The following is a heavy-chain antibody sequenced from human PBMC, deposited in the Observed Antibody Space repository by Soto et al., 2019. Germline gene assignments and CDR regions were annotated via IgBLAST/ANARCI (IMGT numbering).Heavy chain of an antibody. CDR3: ASGLTRLDY. V-gene: IGHV1-3*04. Sequence: QVQRVHSGPEVKQPGASVRISCQASGYRFTHFEMHLVRQAPGQRLEWMGWINTGNGDTKYSQKFQGRVTFTRDTSAITDYLDLDGLTSDDKSFYFCASGLTRLDYWGQGTLVTVSS. J-gene: IGHJ4*02. CDR2: INTGNGDT. D-gene: IGHD1-20*01. CDR1: GYRFTHFE.